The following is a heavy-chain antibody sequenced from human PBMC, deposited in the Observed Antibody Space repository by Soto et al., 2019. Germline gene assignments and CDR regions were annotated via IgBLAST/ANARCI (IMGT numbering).Heavy chain of an antibody. CDR2: IIPIFGTA. CDR3: ARALMEEMATVS. D-gene: IGHD2-8*01. V-gene: IGHV1-69*13. Sequence: SVKVSCKASGGTFSSYAIIWVRQAPGQGLEWMGGIIPIFGTANYAQKFQGRVTITADESTSTAYMELSSLRSEDTAVYYCARALMEEMATVSWGQGTLVTVSS. J-gene: IGHJ5*02. CDR1: GGTFSSYA.